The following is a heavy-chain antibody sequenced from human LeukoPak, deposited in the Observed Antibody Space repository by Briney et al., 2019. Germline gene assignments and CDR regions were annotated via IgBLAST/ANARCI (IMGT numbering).Heavy chain of an antibody. J-gene: IGHJ4*02. CDR1: GFTFDDYA. D-gene: IGHD3-22*01. Sequence: GGSLRLSCAASGFTFDDYAMHWVRQAPGKGLKWVSGISWNSGSIGYADSVKGRFTISRDNAKNSLYLQMNSLRAEDTALYYCAKDLGNYYDSSGYYWTGFDYWGQGTLVTVSS. CDR3: AKDLGNYYDSSGYYWTGFDY. V-gene: IGHV3-9*01. CDR2: ISWNSGSI.